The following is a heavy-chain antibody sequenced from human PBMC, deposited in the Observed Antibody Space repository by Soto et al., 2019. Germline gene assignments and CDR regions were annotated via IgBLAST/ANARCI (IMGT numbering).Heavy chain of an antibody. V-gene: IGHV4-59*01. Sequence: SETLSLTCTVSGGSISSYYWSWIRQPPGQGLEWIGYIYYSGSTNYNPSLKSRVTISVDTSKNQFSLKLSSVTAADTAVYYCARGRWQLPYYYYGMDVWGQGTTVTVSS. D-gene: IGHD2-15*01. J-gene: IGHJ6*02. CDR3: ARGRWQLPYYYYGMDV. CDR1: GGSISSYY. CDR2: IYYSGST.